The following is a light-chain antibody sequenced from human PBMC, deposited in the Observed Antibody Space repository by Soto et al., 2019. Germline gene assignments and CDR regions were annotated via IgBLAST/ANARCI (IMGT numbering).Light chain of an antibody. CDR3: QQRSNWPLT. V-gene: IGKV3-11*01. J-gene: IGKJ1*01. Sequence: EIVLTQSPATLPLFPGERATLSSRASQSVSSYLAWYQQKPGQAPRLLIYDVSNRATGIPARLIGSGSGADFSRTIISLEPEEFAVYDCQQRSNWPLTFGQGTKVDIK. CDR2: DVS. CDR1: QSVSSY.